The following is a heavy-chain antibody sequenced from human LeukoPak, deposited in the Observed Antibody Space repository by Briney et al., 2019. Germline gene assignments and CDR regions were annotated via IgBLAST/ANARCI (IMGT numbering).Heavy chain of an antibody. CDR2: IYYSGNT. CDR3: SRDGGSYYHYFDY. CDR1: GGSISSSYSY. Sequence: SETLSLTCTVSGGSISSSYSYWGWIRQPPGKGLEWIGNIYYSGNTYYSPSLTSRVTLSVDTSENQFSPKLSSVTAADTAVYYCSRDGGSYYHYFDYWGQGTLVTVSS. V-gene: IGHV4-39*07. J-gene: IGHJ4*02. D-gene: IGHD1-26*01.